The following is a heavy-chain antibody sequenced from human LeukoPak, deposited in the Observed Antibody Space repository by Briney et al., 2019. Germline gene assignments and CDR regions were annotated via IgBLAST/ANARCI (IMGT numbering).Heavy chain of an antibody. V-gene: IGHV4-59*01. CDR2: IYYSGST. Sequence: SETLSLTCTVSGGSISSYYWSWIRQPPGKGLEWIGYIYYSGSTNYNPSLKSRVTISVDTSKNQFSLKLSSVTAADTAVYYCARAYDSSGYRVYYFDYWGQGTLVTVSS. CDR1: GGSISSYY. J-gene: IGHJ4*02. D-gene: IGHD3-22*01. CDR3: ARAYDSSGYRVYYFDY.